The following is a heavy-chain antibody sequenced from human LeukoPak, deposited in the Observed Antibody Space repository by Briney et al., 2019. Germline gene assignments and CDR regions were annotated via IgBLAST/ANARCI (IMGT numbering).Heavy chain of an antibody. J-gene: IGHJ4*02. CDR1: GFTFGDYW. V-gene: IGHV3-74*01. CDR2: IISDGSSA. CDR3: VRDSNYHPDC. Sequence: GGSLRLSCAASGFTFGDYWMHWVRQAPGKGLVWVSPIISDGSSASYADSVKGRFTMSRDNAKNTLHLQMNSLRVEDTAVYYCVRDSNYHPDCWGQGTLVTVSS. D-gene: IGHD4-11*01.